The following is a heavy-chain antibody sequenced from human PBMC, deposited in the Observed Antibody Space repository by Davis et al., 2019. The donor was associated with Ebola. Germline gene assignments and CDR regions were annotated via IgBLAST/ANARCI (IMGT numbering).Heavy chain of an antibody. CDR3: ARSSGFRLTFDY. CDR2: IYRGGST. V-gene: IGHV3-66*01. J-gene: IGHJ4*02. D-gene: IGHD4/OR15-4a*01. Sequence: ESLKISCAASGFTVSSNYMSWVRQAPGKGLEWVSVIYRGGSTYYAHSVKGRFTISRDNSKNTLYLQMNSRRAEDTAVYYCARSSGFRLTFDYWGQGTLVTVSS. CDR1: GFTVSSNY.